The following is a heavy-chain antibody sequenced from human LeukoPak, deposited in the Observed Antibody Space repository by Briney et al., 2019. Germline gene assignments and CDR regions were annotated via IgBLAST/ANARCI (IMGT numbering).Heavy chain of an antibody. D-gene: IGHD3-22*01. CDR1: GFTFSSYG. CDR3: AKDELSGYSAHGYFQH. CDR2: IRYDGSNK. Sequence: RAGGSLRLSCAASGFTFSSYGMHWVRQAPGKGLEWVAFIRYDGSNKYYADSVKGRFTISRDNSKNTLYLQMNSLRAEDTAVYYCAKDELSGYSAHGYFQHWGQGTLVTVSS. V-gene: IGHV3-30*02. J-gene: IGHJ1*01.